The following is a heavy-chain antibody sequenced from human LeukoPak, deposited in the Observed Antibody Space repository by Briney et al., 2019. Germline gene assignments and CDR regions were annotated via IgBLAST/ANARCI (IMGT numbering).Heavy chain of an antibody. CDR3: ASERQLGY. CDR2: IKEDGSEK. Sequence: GGSLRLSCAASGFTFSNYWMSWVRQAPGKGLEWVANIKEDGSEKYYVDSVKGRSTISRDNARNSLYLQMSSLRAEDTAVYYCASERQLGYWGQGTLVTVSS. J-gene: IGHJ4*02. V-gene: IGHV3-7*01. CDR1: GFTFSNYW. D-gene: IGHD6-13*01.